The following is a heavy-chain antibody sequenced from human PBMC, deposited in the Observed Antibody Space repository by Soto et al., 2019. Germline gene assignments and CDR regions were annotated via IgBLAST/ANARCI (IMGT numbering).Heavy chain of an antibody. J-gene: IGHJ2*01. Sequence: QVQLQESGPGLVKPSETLSLTCTVSGGSISSYYWSWIRQPPGKGLEWIGYIYYSGSTNYNPSLQSRVTISVDTSKNQFSLKLSSVTAADTAVYYCASTYYYDSSGYFPPTYFDLWGRGTLVTVSS. D-gene: IGHD3-22*01. CDR2: IYYSGST. CDR1: GGSISSYY. V-gene: IGHV4-59*01. CDR3: ASTYYYDSSGYFPPTYFDL.